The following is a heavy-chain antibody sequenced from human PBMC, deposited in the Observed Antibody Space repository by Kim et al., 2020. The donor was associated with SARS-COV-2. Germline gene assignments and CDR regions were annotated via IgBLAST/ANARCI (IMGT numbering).Heavy chain of an antibody. Sequence: SVKVSCKASGGTFSSYAISWVRQAPGQGLEWMGGIIPIFDTANYAQKFQGRVTITADESTSTAYMELSSLRSEDTAVYYCAREGGGYSYGYYWYFDLWGRGTLVTVSS. J-gene: IGHJ2*01. CDR2: IIPIFDTA. CDR1: GGTFSSYA. CDR3: AREGGGYSYGYYWYFDL. V-gene: IGHV1-69*13. D-gene: IGHD5-18*01.